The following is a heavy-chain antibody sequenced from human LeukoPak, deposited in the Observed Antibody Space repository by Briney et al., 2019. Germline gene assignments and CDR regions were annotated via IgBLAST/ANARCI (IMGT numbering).Heavy chain of an antibody. Sequence: GGSLRLSCAASGFTVSSNYMSWVRQAPGKGLEWVSVIYSGGSTYYADSVKGRFTISRDNSKNTLYLQMNSLRAEDTPVYYCARSPLWFGENYFDYWGQGTLVTVSS. D-gene: IGHD3-10*01. V-gene: IGHV3-53*01. CDR1: GFTVSSNY. CDR3: ARSPLWFGENYFDY. J-gene: IGHJ4*02. CDR2: IYSGGST.